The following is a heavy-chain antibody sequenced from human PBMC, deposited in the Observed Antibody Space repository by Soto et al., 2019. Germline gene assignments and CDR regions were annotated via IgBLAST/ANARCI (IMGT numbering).Heavy chain of an antibody. D-gene: IGHD2-2*01. CDR3: ANLLGYCSSTSCDYYGMDV. J-gene: IGHJ6*02. V-gene: IGHV3-30-3*01. Sequence: PGGSLRLSCAASGFTFSSYAMHWVRQAPGKGLEWAAVISYDGSNKYYADSVKGRFTISRDNSKNTLYLQMNSLRAEDTAVYYCANLLGYCSSTSCDYYGMDVWGQGTTVTVSS. CDR1: GFTFSSYA. CDR2: ISYDGSNK.